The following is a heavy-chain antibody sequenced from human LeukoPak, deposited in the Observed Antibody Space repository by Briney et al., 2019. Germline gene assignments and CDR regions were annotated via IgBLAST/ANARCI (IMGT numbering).Heavy chain of an antibody. D-gene: IGHD3-9*01. CDR1: GFTFINYA. CDR3: ETGSSLSGRSCES. CDR2: ITGSGGTT. J-gene: IGHJ5*02. Sequence: GGSLRLSCAASGFTFINYAMSWVRQAPGKGLEWVSGITGSGGTTYYADSVKGRFTISRDNSKSTLYLQMNSLRAEDTAVSYCETGSSLSGRSCESLGQGTLVTVSS. V-gene: IGHV3-23*01.